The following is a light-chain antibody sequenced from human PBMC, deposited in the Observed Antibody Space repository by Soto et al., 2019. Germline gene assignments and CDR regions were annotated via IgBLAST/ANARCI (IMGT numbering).Light chain of an antibody. CDR2: DVS. V-gene: IGLV2-14*01. CDR1: SSDVGGYNY. Sequence: QYALTQPASVSGSPGQSITISCTGTSSDVGGYNYVSWYQQHPGKAPKLMIYDVSNRPSGVSNRFSGSKSGNTASLTMSGLQAEDEADYYCSSYTSSSSLWVFGTGTKLTVL. J-gene: IGLJ1*01. CDR3: SSYTSSSSLWV.